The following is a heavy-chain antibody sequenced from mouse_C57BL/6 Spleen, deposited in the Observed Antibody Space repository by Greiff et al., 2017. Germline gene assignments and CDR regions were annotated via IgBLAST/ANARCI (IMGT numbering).Heavy chain of an antibody. V-gene: IGHV1-42*01. CDR1: GYSFTGYY. D-gene: IGHD1-1*01. Sequence: EVQLQQSGPELVKPGASVKISCKASGYSFTGYYMNWVKQSPEKSLEWIGEINPSNGGTTYNQKFKAKATLTVDKSSSTAYMQLKSLTSEDSAVYYCARRYYGSNWYFDVWGTGTTVTVSS. CDR2: INPSNGGT. J-gene: IGHJ1*03. CDR3: ARRYYGSNWYFDV.